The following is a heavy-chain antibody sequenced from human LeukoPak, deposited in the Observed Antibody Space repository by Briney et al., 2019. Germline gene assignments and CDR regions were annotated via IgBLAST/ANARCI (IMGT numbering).Heavy chain of an antibody. J-gene: IGHJ6*03. D-gene: IGHD3-3*01. CDR3: ARTVHDFWSGQATFNYYMDV. V-gene: IGHV1-18*01. CDR1: GYTFTSYG. Sequence: ASVKVSCKASGYTFTSYGISWVRQAPGQGLEWMGWISAYNGNTIYAQKLQGRVTMTTDTSTSTAYMELRSLRSDDTAVYYCARTVHDFWSGQATFNYYMDVWGKGTTVTVSS. CDR2: ISAYNGNT.